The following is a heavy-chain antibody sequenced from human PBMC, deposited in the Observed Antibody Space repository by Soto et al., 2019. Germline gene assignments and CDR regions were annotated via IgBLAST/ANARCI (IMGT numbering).Heavy chain of an antibody. D-gene: IGHD3-10*01. Sequence: QVQLQESGPGLVKPSQTLSLTCTVSGGSLSIPNYYWSGMRQRPGKGLEWIAYIYYSGASYFNPSLQSRVSISLDTSKNQFSLKLSSVTAADTAFYYGARYQGSGNAYFQHWGQGTPVTVSS. V-gene: IGHV4-31*03. J-gene: IGHJ1*01. CDR1: GGSLSIPNYY. CDR3: ARYQGSGNAYFQH. CDR2: IYYSGAS.